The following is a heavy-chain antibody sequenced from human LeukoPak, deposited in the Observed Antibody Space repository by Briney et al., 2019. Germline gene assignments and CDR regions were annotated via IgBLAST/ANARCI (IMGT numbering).Heavy chain of an antibody. CDR2: IYNADNT. CDR1: GFTVSSNY. D-gene: IGHD6-19*01. CDR3: ARGGQWLAKGAFDI. V-gene: IGHV3-66*01. Sequence: GGSLRLSCAASGFTVSSNYMTWVRQAPGKGLEWVSVIYNADNTNYADSVKGRFTISRDNSKNTLYLQMNSLRDEDTAVYYCARGGQWLAKGAFDIWGQGTMVTVSS. J-gene: IGHJ3*02.